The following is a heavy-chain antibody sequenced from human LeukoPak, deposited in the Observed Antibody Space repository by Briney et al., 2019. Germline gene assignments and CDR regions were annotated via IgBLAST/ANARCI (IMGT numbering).Heavy chain of an antibody. V-gene: IGHV3-23*01. CDR2: LTTDGGST. CDR3: AKSLVRWAFDY. Sequence: HSGGSLRLSCAASGFTFRNYDMSWVRQAPGKGLEWVSSLTTDGGSTEYADSVKGRFTISRDNSKNTLYLQMNSLRAEDTALYYCAKSLVRWAFDYWGQGTLVTVSS. D-gene: IGHD4-23*01. CDR1: GFTFRNYD. J-gene: IGHJ4*02.